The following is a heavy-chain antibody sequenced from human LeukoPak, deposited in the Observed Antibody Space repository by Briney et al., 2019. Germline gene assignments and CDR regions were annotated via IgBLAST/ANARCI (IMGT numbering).Heavy chain of an antibody. D-gene: IGHD2-2*01. V-gene: IGHV4-59*11. CDR1: GGSISSHY. CDR2: IYYRGST. Sequence: PSETLSLTCTVSGGSISSHYWSWIRQPPGKGLEWIGYIYYRGSTNYNPSLKSRVTIAVDTSKNQFSLKLTSVTAADTAVYYCARRQYHLLYIDVWGKGTTVTVSS. CDR3: ARRQYHLLYIDV. J-gene: IGHJ6*03.